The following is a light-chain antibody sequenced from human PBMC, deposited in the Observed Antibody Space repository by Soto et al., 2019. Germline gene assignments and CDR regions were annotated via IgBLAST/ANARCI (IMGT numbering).Light chain of an antibody. J-gene: IGLJ3*02. V-gene: IGLV1-51*02. Sequence: QSELTXPPSVSAAPGQKLTISCSGISSNIVINFVSWYQKLPGTAPKLLIYENERRPSGIPDRFSGSKSGTSATLAITGLQTGDEADYYCATWDATLSAAVFGGGTKVTV. CDR2: ENE. CDR1: SSNIVINF. CDR3: ATWDATLSAAV.